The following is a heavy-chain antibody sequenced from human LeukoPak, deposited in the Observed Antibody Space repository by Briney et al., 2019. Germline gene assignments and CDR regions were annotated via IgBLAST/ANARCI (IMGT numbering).Heavy chain of an antibody. CDR1: RGSISNFY. J-gene: IGHJ4*02. V-gene: IGHV4-4*07. Sequence: SETLSLACTVSRGSISNFYWNWIRQPAGKGLEWIGRIYTSGSTNYNPSLNSRVTISVDRSKNQFSLKLSSVTAADTAVYYCARIPGLDYNSSGWSYYFDYWGQGTLVTVSS. CDR3: ARIPGLDYNSSGWSYYFDY. CDR2: IYTSGST. D-gene: IGHD6-19*01.